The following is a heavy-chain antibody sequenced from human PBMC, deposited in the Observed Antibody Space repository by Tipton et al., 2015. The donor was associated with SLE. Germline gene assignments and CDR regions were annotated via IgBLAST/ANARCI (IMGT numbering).Heavy chain of an antibody. CDR1: GGSFSGYY. D-gene: IGHD6-19*01. J-gene: IGHJ4*02. V-gene: IGHV4-34*01. Sequence: TLSLTCAVYGGSFSGYYWSWIRQPPGKGLERIGEINHSGSTNYNPSLKSRVTISVDTSKNQFSLKLSSVTAADTAVYYCAREGIAVAGTPQAEFGYWGQGTLVTVSS. CDR2: INHSGST. CDR3: AREGIAVAGTPQAEFGY.